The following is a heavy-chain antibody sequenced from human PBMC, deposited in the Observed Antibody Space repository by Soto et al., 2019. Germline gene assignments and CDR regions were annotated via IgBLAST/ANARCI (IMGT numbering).Heavy chain of an antibody. CDR1: GYTFTSYA. CDR3: ARGRPFYCGGDCYKSNYFDY. J-gene: IGHJ4*02. CDR2: INAGNGNT. D-gene: IGHD2-21*02. Sequence: ASVKVSCKASGYTFTSYAMHWVRQAPGQRLEWMGWINAGNGNTKYSQKFQGRVTITRDTSASTAYMELSSLRSEDTAVYYCARGRPFYCGGDCYKSNYFDYWGQGTLVTVS. V-gene: IGHV1-3*01.